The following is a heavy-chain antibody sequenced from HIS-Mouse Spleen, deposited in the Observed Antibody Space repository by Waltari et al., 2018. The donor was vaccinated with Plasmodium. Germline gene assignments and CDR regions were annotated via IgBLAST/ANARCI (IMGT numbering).Heavy chain of an antibody. CDR2: INPNSGGT. J-gene: IGHJ1*01. CDR1: GSTFTGYY. D-gene: IGHD6-13*01. V-gene: IGHV1-2*02. Sequence: QVQLVQSGAEVKKPGASVKVSCKASGSTFTGYYMHWVRQAPGPGRGWMGRINPNSGGTNYAQKFQGRVTMTRDTSISTAYMELSRLRSDDTAVYYCARVLGYKAAAGTFVEYFQHWGQGTLVTVSS. CDR3: ARVLGYKAAAGTFVEYFQH.